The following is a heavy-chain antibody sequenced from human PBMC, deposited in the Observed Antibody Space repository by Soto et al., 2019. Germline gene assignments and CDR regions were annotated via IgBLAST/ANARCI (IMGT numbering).Heavy chain of an antibody. V-gene: IGHV5-51*01. CDR1: EYTFTHKW. D-gene: IGHD2-8*01. CDR3: ARGYCTTSICDPWFDP. CDR2: IYPGDSDA. J-gene: IGHJ5*02. Sequence: PGESLKISCKGSEYTFTHKWIGWVGQMPGRGLEWMGLIYPGDSDARYSPSFQGQVTISVDKSISTAYLQWSSLKASDSGMYYCARGYCTTSICDPWFDPWGQGTLVTVSS.